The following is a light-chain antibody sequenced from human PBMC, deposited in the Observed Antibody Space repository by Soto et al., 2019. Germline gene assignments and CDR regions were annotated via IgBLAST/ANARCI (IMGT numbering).Light chain of an antibody. J-gene: IGKJ1*01. Sequence: EIVLTQSPGTLSLSPGERATLSCRASQSVTSSYLAWYQQKPGQAPRLLIYDASSRATGIPDRFSGSGSGTDFTLTIGRLEPEDFAVYYCQQYGDSPPWTFGQGTKVEIK. CDR3: QQYGDSPPWT. V-gene: IGKV3-20*01. CDR1: QSVTSSY. CDR2: DAS.